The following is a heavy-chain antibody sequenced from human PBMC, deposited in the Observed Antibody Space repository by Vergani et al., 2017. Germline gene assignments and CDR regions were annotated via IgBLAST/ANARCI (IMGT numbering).Heavy chain of an antibody. Sequence: QVQLQESGPGQLKPSQTLSLTCTVSGASVSRGTYYWTWIRQPAGKKLEWIVRMYTSGHTIYNPSLESRVTMSVDTSKNQFSLQLSSVTAADTAVYYCARASHCINCYSEGPNGPGYYYMDVWGKGTTVTVSS. CDR1: GASVSRGTYY. J-gene: IGHJ6*03. CDR3: ARASHCINCYSEGPNGPGYYYMDV. D-gene: IGHD2-21*01. V-gene: IGHV4-61*02. CDR2: MYTSGHT.